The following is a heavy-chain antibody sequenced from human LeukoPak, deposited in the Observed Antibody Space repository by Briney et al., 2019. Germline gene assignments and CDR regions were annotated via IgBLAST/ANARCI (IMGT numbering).Heavy chain of an antibody. J-gene: IGHJ4*02. V-gene: IGHV4-31*03. CDR1: GVSISSGGYY. CDR2: IYYSGST. D-gene: IGHD3-16*01. CDR3: ARAGGFFSPFGY. Sequence: KPSETLSLTCTVSGVSISSGGYYWSWIRQHPGKGLEWIGYIYYSGSTYYNPSLKSRVTISVDTSKNQFSLKLSSVTAADTAVYYCARAGGFFSPFGYWGQGTLVTVSS.